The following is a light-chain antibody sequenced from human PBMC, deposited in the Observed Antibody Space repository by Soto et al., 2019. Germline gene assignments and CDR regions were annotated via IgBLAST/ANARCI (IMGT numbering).Light chain of an antibody. CDR3: QQYNNWPIT. V-gene: IGKV3-15*01. Sequence: EIVLTQSPAILSVSPGERATLSCRASQSVSNNLAWYQQKPGQAPRLLIYGASTRATGIPARFSGSGSGTEFTLTISSLQSEDFEIYYCQQYNNWPITFGQGTRLEIK. CDR2: GAS. J-gene: IGKJ5*01. CDR1: QSVSNN.